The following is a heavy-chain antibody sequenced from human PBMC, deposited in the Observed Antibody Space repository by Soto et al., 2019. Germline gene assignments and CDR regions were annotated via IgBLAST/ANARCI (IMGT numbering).Heavy chain of an antibody. V-gene: IGHV1-2*04. CDR1: GYTFTGYY. D-gene: IGHD3-10*01. CDR2: INPNSGGT. Sequence: SVKVSCKASGYTFTGYYMHWVRQAPGQGLEWMGWINPNSGGTNYAQKFQGWVTMTRDTSISTAYMELSRLRSDDTAVYYCARGITMVRGATRYYYMDVWGKGTTVTVSS. CDR3: ARGITMVRGATRYYYMDV. J-gene: IGHJ6*03.